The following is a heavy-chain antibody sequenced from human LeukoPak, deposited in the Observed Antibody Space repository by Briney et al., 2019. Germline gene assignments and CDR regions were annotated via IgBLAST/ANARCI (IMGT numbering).Heavy chain of an antibody. CDR2: ISYDGSNK. J-gene: IGHJ6*02. CDR3: AREGGYDFWSGYYLVNYYYGMDV. Sequence: GGSLRLSCAASGFTFSSYAMHWVRQAPGKGLEWVAVISYDGSNKYYADSVKGRFTISRDNSKNTLYLQMNSLRAEDTAVYYCAREGGYDFWSGYYLVNYYYGMDVWGQGTTVTVSS. V-gene: IGHV3-30-3*01. CDR1: GFTFSSYA. D-gene: IGHD3-3*01.